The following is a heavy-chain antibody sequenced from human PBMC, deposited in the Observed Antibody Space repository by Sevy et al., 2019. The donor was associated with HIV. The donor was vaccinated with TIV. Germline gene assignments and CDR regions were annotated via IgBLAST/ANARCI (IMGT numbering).Heavy chain of an antibody. CDR3: ARGVPHYDFWSGYYSDY. CDR2: INHSGST. J-gene: IGHJ4*02. Sequence: SETLSLTCAVYGGSFSGYYWSWIRQPPGKGLEWIGEINHSGSTNYNPSLKSRVTISVDTSKNQFSLKLSSVTAADTAVYYCARGVPHYDFWSGYYSDYWGQGTLVTVSS. V-gene: IGHV4-34*01. CDR1: GGSFSGYY. D-gene: IGHD3-3*01.